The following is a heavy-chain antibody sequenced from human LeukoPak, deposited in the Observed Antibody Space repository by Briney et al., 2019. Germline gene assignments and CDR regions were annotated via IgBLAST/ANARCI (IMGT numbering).Heavy chain of an antibody. V-gene: IGHV3-21*01. D-gene: IGHD2-21*01. CDR2: ISSGSSYI. CDR3: ARVGDFDPNGSADCYPFDY. CDR1: GFTFSGFS. J-gene: IGHJ4*02. Sequence: GGSLRLSCAASGFTFSGFSMNWVRQAPGKGLEWVSSISSGSSYIYYADSVRGRFTTSRDNAENSLYLQMNSLRAEDTAVYYCARVGDFDPNGSADCYPFDYWGQGILVTVSS.